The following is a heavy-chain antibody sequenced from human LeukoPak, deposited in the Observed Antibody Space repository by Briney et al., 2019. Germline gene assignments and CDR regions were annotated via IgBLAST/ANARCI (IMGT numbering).Heavy chain of an antibody. CDR2: ISGSGGST. D-gene: IGHD2-15*01. J-gene: IGHJ4*02. Sequence: PGGSLRLSCAASGFTFSSYAMSWVRQAPGKGLEWVSAISGSGGSTYYADSVKGRFTISRDNSKNQLDLQMNSLRAEDRAVYYCAKESYIVVVVAATRSHFDYWGQGPLVTVSS. CDR1: GFTFSSYA. V-gene: IGHV3-23*01. CDR3: AKESYIVVVVAATRSHFDY.